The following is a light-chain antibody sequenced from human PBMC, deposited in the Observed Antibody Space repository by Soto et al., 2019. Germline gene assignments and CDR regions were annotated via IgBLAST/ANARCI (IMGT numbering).Light chain of an antibody. CDR2: DTS. J-gene: IGKJ1*01. Sequence: EIVLTQSPGTLSLSPGERATLSCRASQSVSSSNLAWYQHKPGQAPSLLIYDTSSRATGIPDRFSGSGSGTDFTLTISRLEPEDFAVYYCQQYGSSGTFGQGTKVDIK. V-gene: IGKV3-20*01. CDR3: QQYGSSGT. CDR1: QSVSSSN.